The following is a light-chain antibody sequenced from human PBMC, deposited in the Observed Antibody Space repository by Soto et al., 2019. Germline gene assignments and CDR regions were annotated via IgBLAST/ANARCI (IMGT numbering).Light chain of an antibody. Sequence: DVQMTQTPYSLSASVGDIVTISCLASQSITSYLNWYQQKPGKAPNLLIYSAFSLESGVPSRFSGSGSGTDYTLTISSLQPEDFATYFCQQSYSRPRTFGQGTKVDIK. CDR1: QSITSY. V-gene: IGKV1-39*01. J-gene: IGKJ1*01. CDR2: SAF. CDR3: QQSYSRPRT.